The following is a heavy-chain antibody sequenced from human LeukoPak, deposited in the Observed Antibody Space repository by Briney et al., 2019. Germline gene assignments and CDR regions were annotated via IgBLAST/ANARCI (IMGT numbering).Heavy chain of an antibody. J-gene: IGHJ4*02. CDR3: VREDTPATANY. CDR2: ISGGGDIT. V-gene: IGHV3-23*01. CDR1: GFNFANHA. Sequence: GGSLRLSCAASGFNFANHAMSWVRQTAGKGLEWVSAISGGGDITYYADSVKGRFTISRDSSKDTLFLQMHSLRPGDTAVYYCVREDTPATANYWGQGTLVTISS. D-gene: IGHD2-21*02.